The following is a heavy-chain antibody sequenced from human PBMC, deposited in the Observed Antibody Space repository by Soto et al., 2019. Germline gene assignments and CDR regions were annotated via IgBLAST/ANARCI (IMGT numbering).Heavy chain of an antibody. Sequence: GGSLRLSCAASGFTFSSYAMSWVRQAPGKGLEWVSAISGSGGSTYYADSVKGRFTISRDNSKNTLYLQMNSLRAEDTAVYYCAKGAGQYYDILTGYSLNYYMDVWGKGTTVTVSS. D-gene: IGHD3-9*01. V-gene: IGHV3-23*01. CDR1: GFTFSSYA. CDR3: AKGAGQYYDILTGYSLNYYMDV. CDR2: ISGSGGST. J-gene: IGHJ6*03.